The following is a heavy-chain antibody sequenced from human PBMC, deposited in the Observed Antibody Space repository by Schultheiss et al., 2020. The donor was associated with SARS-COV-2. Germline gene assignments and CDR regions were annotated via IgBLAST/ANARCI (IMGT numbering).Heavy chain of an antibody. J-gene: IGHJ6*03. Sequence: SETLSLTCTVSGGSISSYYWSWIRQPPGKGLEWIGYIYYSGSTNYNPSLKSRVTISVDTSKNQFSLKLSSVTAADTAVYYCARSTYSYGSYYYYYYYMDVWGKGTTVTVSS. D-gene: IGHD5-18*01. CDR3: ARSTYSYGSYYYYYYYMDV. CDR2: IYYSGST. CDR1: GGSISSYY. V-gene: IGHV4-59*12.